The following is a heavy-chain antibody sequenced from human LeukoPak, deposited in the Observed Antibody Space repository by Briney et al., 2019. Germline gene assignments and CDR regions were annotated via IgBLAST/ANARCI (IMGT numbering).Heavy chain of an antibody. D-gene: IGHD6-6*01. CDR1: GFTFSNYW. Sequence: GGSLRLSCVASGFTFSNYWMNWVRQAPGKGLEWVATIKQDGSEKYYVDSVKGRFTVSRDNAKNSLYLQMNSLRAEDTAVYYCARWPYSSSYYFDYWGQGTLVTVSS. CDR2: IKQDGSEK. V-gene: IGHV3-7*01. CDR3: ARWPYSSSYYFDY. J-gene: IGHJ4*02.